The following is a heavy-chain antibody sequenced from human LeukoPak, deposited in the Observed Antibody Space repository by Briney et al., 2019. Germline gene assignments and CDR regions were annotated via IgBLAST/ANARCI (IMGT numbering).Heavy chain of an antibody. V-gene: IGHV3-30-3*01. D-gene: IGHD3-22*01. CDR3: ARDPTYYYDSSGYNFDY. J-gene: IGHJ4*02. CDR1: GFTFSSYA. CDR2: ISYDGSNK. Sequence: PGGSLRLSCAASGFTFSSYAMHWVRQAPGKGLEWVAVISYDGSNKYYADSVKGRFTISRDNSKNTLYLQMNSLRAEDTAVYYCARDPTYYYDSSGYNFDYWGQGTLVTVSS.